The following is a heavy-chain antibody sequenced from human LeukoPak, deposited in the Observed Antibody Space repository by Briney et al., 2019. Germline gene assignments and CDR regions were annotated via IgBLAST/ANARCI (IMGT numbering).Heavy chain of an antibody. V-gene: IGHV3-48*01. CDR1: GFTFSSYS. J-gene: IGHJ4*02. CDR2: ISSSSSTI. CDR3: ARDEAYSGYERDFDY. Sequence: GGSLRLSCAASGFTFSSYSMNLVRQAPGKGLEWVSYISSSSSTIYYADSVKGRFTISRDNAKNSLYLQMNSLRAEDTAVYYCARDEAYSGYERDFDYRGQGTLVTVSS. D-gene: IGHD5-12*01.